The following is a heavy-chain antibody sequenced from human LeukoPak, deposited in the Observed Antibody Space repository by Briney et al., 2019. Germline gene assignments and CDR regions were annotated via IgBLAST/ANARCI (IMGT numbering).Heavy chain of an antibody. CDR1: GGTFSSYA. J-gene: IGHJ6*03. CDR2: MNPNSGNT. V-gene: IGHV1-8*02. CDR3: ARAVGGANYYYYYMDV. D-gene: IGHD3-16*01. Sequence: ASVKVSCKASGGTFSSYAISWVRQATGQGLEWMGWMNPNSGNTGYAQKFQGRVTMTRNTSISTAYMELSSLRSEDTAVYYCARAVGGANYYYYYMDVWGKGTTVTVSS.